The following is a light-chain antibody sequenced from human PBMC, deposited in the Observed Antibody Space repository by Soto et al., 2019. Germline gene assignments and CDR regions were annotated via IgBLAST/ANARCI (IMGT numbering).Light chain of an antibody. Sequence: DIQMTQSPSTLSASVGDRVTITCRASQSISSWLAWYQQKPGKAPKLLIYEASSLEGGVPSRFSGSGSGTEFTLTISSLQPDDFATYYCQQYNSYSGTFGHGTKVEIK. CDR3: QQYNSYSGT. CDR2: EAS. CDR1: QSISSW. V-gene: IGKV1-5*01. J-gene: IGKJ1*01.